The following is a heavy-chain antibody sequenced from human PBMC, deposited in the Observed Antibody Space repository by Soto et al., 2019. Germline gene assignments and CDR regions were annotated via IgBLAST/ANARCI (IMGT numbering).Heavy chain of an antibody. D-gene: IGHD3-10*01. J-gene: IGHJ4*02. CDR3: AKGPDYYGSGSYYKGFFDY. V-gene: IGHV3-9*01. CDR2: ISWNSGSI. CDR1: GFTFDDYA. Sequence: GGSLRLSCAASGFTFDDYAMHWVRQAPGKGLEWVSGISWNSGSIGYADSVKGRFTISRDNAKNSLYLQMNSLRAEDTALYYCAKGPDYYGSGSYYKGFFDYWGQGTLVTVSS.